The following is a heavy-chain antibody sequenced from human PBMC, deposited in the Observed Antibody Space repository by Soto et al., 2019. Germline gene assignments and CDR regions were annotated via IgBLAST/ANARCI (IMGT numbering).Heavy chain of an antibody. CDR3: ARKRGTITLGVYYYYMDV. CDR2: INHSGST. Sequence: SETLSLTCAVYGGSFSGYYWSWFRQPPGKGLEWIGEINHSGSTNYNPSLKSRVTISVDTSKNQFSLKLSSVTAADTAVYYCARKRGTITLGVYYYYMDVWGKGTTVTVSS. D-gene: IGHD3-16*01. V-gene: IGHV4-34*01. CDR1: GGSFSGYY. J-gene: IGHJ6*03.